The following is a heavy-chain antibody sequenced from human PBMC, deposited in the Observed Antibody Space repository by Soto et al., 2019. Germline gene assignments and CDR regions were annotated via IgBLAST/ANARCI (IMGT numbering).Heavy chain of an antibody. CDR2: IWYDGNDK. Sequence: QVQLVESGGGVVQPGGSLRLSCAASGFTFSGFGMHWVRQAPGKGLEWVAVIWYDGNDKYYADSVKGRFSVSRDNSKNTLYLPMNSLRAEDTAVYYCARGRGGDYGGNSGYFDYWGQGTLVTVSS. J-gene: IGHJ4*02. D-gene: IGHD4-17*01. V-gene: IGHV3-33*01. CDR3: ARGRGGDYGGNSGYFDY. CDR1: GFTFSGFG.